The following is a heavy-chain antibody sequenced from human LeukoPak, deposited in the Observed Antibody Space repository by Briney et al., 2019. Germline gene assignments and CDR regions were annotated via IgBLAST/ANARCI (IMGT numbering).Heavy chain of an antibody. CDR1: GFTFSSYW. V-gene: IGHV3-74*01. D-gene: IGHD5-18*01. CDR2: IYSGGGGT. Sequence: GGSLRLSCAASGFTFSSYWMHGVRQAPGKGLVWVSRIYSGGGGTSYADSVMGRFTISRDNAKNTLYLQMNSLRAEDTAVYYCARAPSGSPIHEDYWGQGTLVTVSS. J-gene: IGHJ4*02. CDR3: ARAPSGSPIHEDY.